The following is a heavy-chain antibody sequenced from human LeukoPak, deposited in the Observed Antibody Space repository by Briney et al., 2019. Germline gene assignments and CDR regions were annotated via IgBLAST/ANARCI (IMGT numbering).Heavy chain of an antibody. CDR3: AKAFQGRARAFDI. CDR2: ISSSGSTI. J-gene: IGHJ3*02. V-gene: IGHV3-48*03. CDR1: GFTFSSYE. D-gene: IGHD5-24*01. Sequence: GGSLRLSCAASGFTFSSYEMNWVRQAPGKGLEWVSYISSSGSTIYYADSVKGRFTISRDNAKNTLYLQMNSLRAEDTAVYYCAKAFQGRARAFDIWGQGTMVTVSS.